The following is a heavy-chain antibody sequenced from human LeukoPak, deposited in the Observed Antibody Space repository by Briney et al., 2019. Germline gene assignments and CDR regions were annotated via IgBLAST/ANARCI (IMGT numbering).Heavy chain of an antibody. Sequence: GGSLRLSCAASGFTFSSYEMNWVRQAPGKGLEWVSYISSSGSTIYYAGSVKGRFTISRDNAKNSLYLQMNSLRAEDTAVYYCAREGRMVATVDYWGQGTLVTVSS. CDR2: ISSSGSTI. V-gene: IGHV3-48*03. CDR1: GFTFSSYE. J-gene: IGHJ4*02. CDR3: AREGRMVATVDY. D-gene: IGHD5-12*01.